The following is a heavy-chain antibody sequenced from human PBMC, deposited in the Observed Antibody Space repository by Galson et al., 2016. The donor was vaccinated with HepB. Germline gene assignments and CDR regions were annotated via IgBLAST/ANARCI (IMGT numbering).Heavy chain of an antibody. J-gene: IGHJ4*02. CDR3: VRVGGSESYH. Sequence: SVKVSCKASGYTFTSYNIHWVRQAPGQGLEWMGWISPSGGGATYAQTFQGRVTMTTDTAISTGYMELTRLRSDDTAFYYCVRVGGSESYHWGQGTLITVS. CDR1: GYTFTSYN. D-gene: IGHD3-10*01. CDR2: ISPSGGGA. V-gene: IGHV1-2*02.